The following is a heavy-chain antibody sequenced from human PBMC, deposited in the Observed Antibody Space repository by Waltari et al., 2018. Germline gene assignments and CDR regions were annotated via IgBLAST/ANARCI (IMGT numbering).Heavy chain of an antibody. CDR2: INPNSGGT. CDR1: GSTFTGYY. D-gene: IGHD3-3*01. CDR3: ARVAITIFGVVIGHDAFDI. V-gene: IGHV1-2*06. Sequence: QVQLVQSGAEVKKPGASVKVSCQASGSTFTGYYMHWVRQAPGQGLEWMGRINPNSGGTNYAQKFQGRVTMTRDTSISTAYMELSRRRSDDTAVYYCARVAITIFGVVIGHDAFDIWGQGTMVTVSS. J-gene: IGHJ3*02.